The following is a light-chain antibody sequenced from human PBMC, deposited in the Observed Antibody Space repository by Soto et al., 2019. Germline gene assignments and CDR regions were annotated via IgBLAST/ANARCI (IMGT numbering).Light chain of an antibody. CDR1: HVVSNY. CDR3: QQYNSYPWT. J-gene: IGKJ1*01. Sequence: QMTQSPSSLSASIGDTVTITCRASHVVSNYLAWYQQKPGNPPKALIYAASFLQSGVPSRFSGSGSGTDFSLTISSLQPDDFATYYCQQYNSYPWTFGQGTKVEIK. CDR2: AAS. V-gene: IGKV1-16*01.